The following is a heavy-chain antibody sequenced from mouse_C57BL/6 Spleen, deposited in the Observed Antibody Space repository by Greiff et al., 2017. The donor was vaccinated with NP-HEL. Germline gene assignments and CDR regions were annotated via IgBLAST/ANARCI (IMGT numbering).Heavy chain of an antibody. J-gene: IGHJ4*01. Sequence: DVKLQESGPGLVKPSQSLSLTCSVTGYSITSGYYWNWIRQFPGNKLEWMGYISYDGSNNYNPSLKNRISITRDTSKNQFFLKLNSVTTEDTATYYCARERGYDGDYYAMDYWGQGTSVTVSS. D-gene: IGHD2-2*01. CDR3: ARERGYDGDYYAMDY. V-gene: IGHV3-6*01. CDR1: GYSITSGYY. CDR2: ISYDGSN.